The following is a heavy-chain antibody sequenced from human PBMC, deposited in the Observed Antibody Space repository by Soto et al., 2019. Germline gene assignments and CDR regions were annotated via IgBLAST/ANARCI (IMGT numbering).Heavy chain of an antibody. CDR2: ISYDGSNT. V-gene: IGHV3-30*18. D-gene: IGHD1-26*01. Sequence: PGGSLRLSCVASGFTFSSYGMHWVRQAPGKGLEWVAIISYDGSNTYYADSVKGRFTISRDNSKNTLYLQTNSLRAEDTSVYYCAKEGGLSGSYYISSSYYFDYWGQGTLVTVSS. J-gene: IGHJ4*02. CDR1: GFTFSSYG. CDR3: AKEGGLSGSYYISSSYYFDY.